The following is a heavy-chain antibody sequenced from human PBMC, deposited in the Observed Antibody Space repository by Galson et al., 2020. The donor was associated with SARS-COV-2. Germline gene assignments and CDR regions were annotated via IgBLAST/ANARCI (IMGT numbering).Heavy chain of an antibody. D-gene: IGHD6-13*01. CDR1: GFTFSSYA. J-gene: IGHJ5*02. CDR2: ISYDGSNK. Sequence: GGSLRLSCAASGFTFSSYAMHWVRQAPGKGLEWVAVISYDGSNKYYADSVKGRFTISRDNSKNTLYLQMNSLRAEDTAVYYCARVSEQQLVLFWFDPWGQGTLVTVSS. V-gene: IGHV3-30-3*01. CDR3: ARVSEQQLVLFWFDP.